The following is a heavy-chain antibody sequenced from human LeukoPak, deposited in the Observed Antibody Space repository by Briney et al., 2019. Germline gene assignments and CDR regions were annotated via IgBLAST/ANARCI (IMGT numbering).Heavy chain of an antibody. CDR1: GGSISSYY. Sequence: SETLSLTCTVSGGSISSYYWNWIRQPPGQGLEWIGYIFFSGSTNYNPSLKSRVTISVDTSKDQFSLKLSSVTAADTAVYYCARDGVVGSAFDIWGQGTMVTVSS. V-gene: IGHV4-59*01. CDR3: ARDGVVGSAFDI. CDR2: IFFSGST. D-gene: IGHD2-2*01. J-gene: IGHJ3*02.